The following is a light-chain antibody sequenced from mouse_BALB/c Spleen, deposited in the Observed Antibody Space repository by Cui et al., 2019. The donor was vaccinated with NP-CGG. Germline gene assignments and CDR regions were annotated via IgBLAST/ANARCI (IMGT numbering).Light chain of an antibody. Sequence: HAVATEASAITTSPGETVTFTCRSSTGAVTTSNYANWVQEKPDHLFTGLIGGTNNRAPGVPARFSGSLIGDKAALTITGAQTEDEAIYFCALWYSNHWVFGGGTKLTVL. CDR1: TGAVTTSNY. CDR2: GTN. V-gene: IGLV1*01. J-gene: IGLJ1*01. CDR3: ALWYSNHWV.